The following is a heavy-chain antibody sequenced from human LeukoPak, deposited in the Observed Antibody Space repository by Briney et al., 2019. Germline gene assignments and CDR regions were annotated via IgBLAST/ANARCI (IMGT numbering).Heavy chain of an antibody. CDR2: ISAYNGNT. Sequence: ASVKVSCKASGYTFTSYGISWVRQAPGQGLEWMGWISAYNGNTNYAQKLQGRVTMTTDTSTSTAYMELRSLRSDDTAVYYCARDLGRGDGYFDAFDIWGQGTMVTVSS. V-gene: IGHV1-18*01. CDR1: GYTFTSYG. J-gene: IGHJ3*02. CDR3: ARDLGRGDGYFDAFDI. D-gene: IGHD5-24*01.